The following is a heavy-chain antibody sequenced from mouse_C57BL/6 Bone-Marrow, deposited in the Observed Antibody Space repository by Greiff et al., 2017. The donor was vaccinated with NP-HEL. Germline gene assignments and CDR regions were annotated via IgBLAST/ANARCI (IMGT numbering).Heavy chain of an antibody. CDR2: IRSKSNNYAT. Sequence: EVQVVESGGGLVQPKGSLKLSCAASGFSFNTYAMNWVRQAPGKGLEWVARIRSKSNNYATYYADSVKDRFTISRDDSESMLYLQMNNLKTEDTAMYYCVSYYGSSPFAYWGQGTLVTVSA. J-gene: IGHJ3*01. CDR3: VSYYGSSPFAY. V-gene: IGHV10-1*01. D-gene: IGHD1-1*01. CDR1: GFSFNTYA.